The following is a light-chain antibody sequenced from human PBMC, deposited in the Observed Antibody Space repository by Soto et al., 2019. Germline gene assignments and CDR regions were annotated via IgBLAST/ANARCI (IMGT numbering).Light chain of an antibody. Sequence: QFALTQPRSVSGSPGQSVTISCTGTTSDVGSYNYVSWYQQHPGKAPKLMIYDVSKRPSGVPDRFSGSKSGNTASLTISGLQAEDEADYYCCSYAGSYTLVVFGGGTKLTVL. J-gene: IGLJ2*01. CDR1: TSDVGSYNY. CDR2: DVS. CDR3: CSYAGSYTLVV. V-gene: IGLV2-11*01.